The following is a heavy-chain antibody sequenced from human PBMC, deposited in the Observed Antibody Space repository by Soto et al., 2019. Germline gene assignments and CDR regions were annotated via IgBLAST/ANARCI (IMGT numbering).Heavy chain of an antibody. CDR2: IYYSGST. CDR1: GGSISSSSYY. J-gene: IGHJ4*02. CDR3: ARLPRDCNKTSCYYADH. D-gene: IGHD3-3*01. Sequence: ASETLSLTCTVSGGSISSSSYYWGWIRQPPGKGLEWIGSIYYSGSTYYNPSLKSRVTISADTSKNQFSLKLSSVTSDTGMYFCARLPRDCNKTSCYYADHWGQGTQVTVSS. V-gene: IGHV4-39*07.